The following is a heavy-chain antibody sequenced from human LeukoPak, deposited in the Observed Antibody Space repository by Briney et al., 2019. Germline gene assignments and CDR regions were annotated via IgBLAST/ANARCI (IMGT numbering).Heavy chain of an antibody. V-gene: IGHV1-46*01. D-gene: IGHD1-7*01. CDR3: ARDVSVSNYWWLDP. CDR1: AFNFGSHY. CDR2: INPTGDGT. Sequence: ASVKVSCKAYAFNFGSHYMHWVRQAPGQGLEWMGLINPTGDGTIYAQNFQGRVTMTKDMSTSTLYMELSSLTSEDTAIYYCARDVSVSNYWWLDPWGQGTLVTVSS. J-gene: IGHJ5*02.